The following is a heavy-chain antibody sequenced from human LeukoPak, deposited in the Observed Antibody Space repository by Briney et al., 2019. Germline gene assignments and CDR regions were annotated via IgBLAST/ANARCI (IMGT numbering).Heavy chain of an antibody. D-gene: IGHD6-13*01. CDR2: ISWDGSTT. V-gene: IGHV3-43*01. J-gene: IGHJ4*02. CDR3: AKDERRIAATGSWGFDH. CDR1: GFIFDDYT. Sequence: PGGSLRLSCATSGFIFDDYTMHWVRQAPGKGLEWVSLISWDGSTTYYADSVKGRFTISRDNTNTSLYLHLTSLRNDDTALYYCAKDERRIAATGSWGFDHWGQGTLVTVSS.